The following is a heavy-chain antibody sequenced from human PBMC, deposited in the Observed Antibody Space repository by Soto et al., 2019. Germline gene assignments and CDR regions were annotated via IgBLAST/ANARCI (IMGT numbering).Heavy chain of an antibody. D-gene: IGHD1-1*01. CDR3: ARDFSPTERIYHYYYGMDV. J-gene: IGHJ6*02. CDR1: GFTFSSYS. Sequence: GWSLRLSCAASGFTFSSYSMNWVRQAPGKGLEWVSSISSSSSYIYYADSVKGRFTISRDNAKNSLYLQMNSLRAEDTAVYYCARDFSPTERIYHYYYGMDVWGQGTTVTVSS. V-gene: IGHV3-21*01. CDR2: ISSSSSYI.